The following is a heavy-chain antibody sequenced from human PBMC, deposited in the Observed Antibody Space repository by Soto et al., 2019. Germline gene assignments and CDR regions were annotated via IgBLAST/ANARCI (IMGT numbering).Heavy chain of an antibody. J-gene: IGHJ3*02. CDR2: LSGSGGST. CDR3: AKFRTYYYESSGYYRGAFDI. D-gene: IGHD3-22*01. Sequence: GGSLRLSCAASGFTFSNYAMSWVRQAPGKGLEWVSALSGSGGSTYYADSVKGRFTISRDNSKNTLYLQMNSLRAEDTAVYYCAKFRTYYYESSGYYRGAFDIWGQGTMVTVSS. CDR1: GFTFSNYA. V-gene: IGHV3-23*01.